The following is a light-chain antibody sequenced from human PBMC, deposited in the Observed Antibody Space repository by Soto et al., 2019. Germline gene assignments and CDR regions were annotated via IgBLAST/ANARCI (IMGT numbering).Light chain of an antibody. J-gene: IGLJ1*01. CDR2: EAT. Sequence: LTQPASISVSPGQSITISCTGTSSDIGTYNVVSWYQQYPGKAPKVMIYEATKRPSGVSNRFSGSKSGNTASLTISGLKAEDAADYYCSSYAGSSTYVFGTGTKVTV. V-gene: IGLV2-23*01. CDR3: SSYAGSSTYV. CDR1: SSDIGTYNV.